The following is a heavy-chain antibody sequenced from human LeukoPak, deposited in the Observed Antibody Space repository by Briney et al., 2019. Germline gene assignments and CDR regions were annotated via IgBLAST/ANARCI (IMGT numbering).Heavy chain of an antibody. CDR2: VRYDGRDK. Sequence: PGGPLRLSCEVSGFTFSAYGIHWVRQSPGKGLEGVAFVRYDGRDKFYADSVKGRFIVSKDNSRTTLQLQMNSLRSEDTAVYFCARGGARDIWYFAYWGQGIRVTVSS. D-gene: IGHD2-21*01. CDR3: ARGGARDIWYFAY. J-gene: IGHJ4*02. V-gene: IGHV3-30*02. CDR1: GFTFSAYG.